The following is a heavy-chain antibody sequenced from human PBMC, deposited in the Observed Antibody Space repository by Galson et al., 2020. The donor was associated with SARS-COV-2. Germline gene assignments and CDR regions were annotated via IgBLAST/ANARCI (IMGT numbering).Heavy chain of an antibody. D-gene: IGHD6-13*01. Sequence: GGSLRLSCAGSAFSFSDYEMNWVRHGPGKGLEWVSYICSSGTNIYYADSVKGRFTISRDNAKNSLYLQMTSLRAEDTAIYYCASPYLAAASFFGAFDIWGPGTMVTVSS. V-gene: IGHV3-48*03. J-gene: IGHJ3*02. CDR2: ICSSGTNI. CDR3: ASPYLAAASFFGAFDI. CDR1: AFSFSDYE.